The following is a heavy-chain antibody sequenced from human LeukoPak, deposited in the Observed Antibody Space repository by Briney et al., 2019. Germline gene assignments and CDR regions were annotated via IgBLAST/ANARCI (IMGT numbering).Heavy chain of an antibody. CDR3: TTDGVGVEGATYDN. V-gene: IGHV3-23*01. D-gene: IGHD1-26*01. J-gene: IGHJ4*02. CDR1: GFTFSIYA. CDR2: ISGSGGST. Sequence: GGSLRLSCAASGFTFSIYAMSWVRQAPGKGLEWVSGISGSGGSTYYADSVKGRFTISRDNSKNTLYLQMNSLKTEDTAVYYCTTDGVGVEGATYDNWGQGTLVSVSS.